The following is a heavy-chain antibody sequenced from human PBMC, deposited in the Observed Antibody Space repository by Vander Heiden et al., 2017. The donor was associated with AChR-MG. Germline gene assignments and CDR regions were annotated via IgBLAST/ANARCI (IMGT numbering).Heavy chain of an antibody. V-gene: IGHV1-24*01. CDR3: ATAMPVVPAALHYYYYMDV. CDR1: GYTLTELS. CDR2: FDPEDGET. J-gene: IGHJ6*03. Sequence: QVQLVQSGAEVKKPGASVKVSCKVSGYTLTELSMHWVRQAPGKGLEWMGGFDPEDGETIYAQKFQGRVTMTEDTSTDTAYMELSSLRSEDTAVYYCATAMPVVPAALHYYYYMDVWGKGTTVTVSS. D-gene: IGHD2-2*02.